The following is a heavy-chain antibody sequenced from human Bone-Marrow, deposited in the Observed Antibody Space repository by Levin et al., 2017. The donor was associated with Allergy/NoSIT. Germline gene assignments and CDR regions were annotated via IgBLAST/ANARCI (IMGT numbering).Heavy chain of an antibody. V-gene: IGHV3-23*01. Sequence: LSLTCEASRFPFSNSFISWVRQAPGKGLERVSSISGNGGRTYYADTVNGRFTIFIDNSKNTLYLQMNSLRVDDTAVYYCAKVRDDYGDYLFDCWGKGTLVTVSS. CDR2: ISGNGGRT. CDR1: RFPFSNSF. J-gene: IGHJ4*02. D-gene: IGHD4-17*01. CDR3: AKVRDDYGDYLFDC.